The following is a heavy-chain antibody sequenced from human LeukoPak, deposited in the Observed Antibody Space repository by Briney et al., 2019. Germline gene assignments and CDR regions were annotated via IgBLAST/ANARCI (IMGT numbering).Heavy chain of an antibody. D-gene: IGHD4/OR15-4a*01. CDR3: ARDLGRVANDYYFDS. CDR2: IDNGGSP. CDR1: GASISSHC. J-gene: IGHJ4*02. Sequence: KPSETLSLTCTISGASISSHCWSWIRQPPGKELEWIGYIDNGGSPKYSHSLRSRVTISVVTSKNQFSLKLNSVTAADTAVYYCARDLGRVANDYYFDSWGQGTLVTVSS. V-gene: IGHV4-59*11.